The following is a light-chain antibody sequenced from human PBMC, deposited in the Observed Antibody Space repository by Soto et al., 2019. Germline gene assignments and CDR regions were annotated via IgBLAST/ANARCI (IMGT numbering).Light chain of an antibody. V-gene: IGLV1-51*01. J-gene: IGLJ1*01. CDR3: SSYTSSVAHV. Sequence: QSVMTQPPSVSAAPGQKVTISCSGSSSNIGGNSVSWYQQLPGTAPKLLIYDDNKRPSGIPDRFSGSKSGTSATLGITGFQTGDEADYYCSSYTSSVAHVFGTGTKVTVL. CDR2: DDN. CDR1: SSNIGGNS.